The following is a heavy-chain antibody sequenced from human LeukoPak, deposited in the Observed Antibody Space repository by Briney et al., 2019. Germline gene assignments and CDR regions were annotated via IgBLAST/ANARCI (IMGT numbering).Heavy chain of an antibody. CDR3: ARLPFNSGYEYFDY. D-gene: IGHD5-12*01. Sequence: PSGTLSLTCAVSGGSNSSSNWWSWVRQPPGKGLEWIGEIYHSGSTNHNPSLKSRVTISVDKSKNQFSLKLSSVTAADTAVYSCARLPFNSGYEYFDYWGQGTLVTVSS. J-gene: IGHJ4*02. CDR1: GGSNSSSNW. CDR2: IYHSGST. V-gene: IGHV4-4*02.